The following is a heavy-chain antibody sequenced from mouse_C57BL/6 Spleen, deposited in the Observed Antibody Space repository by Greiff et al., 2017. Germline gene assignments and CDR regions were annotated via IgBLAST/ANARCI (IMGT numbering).Heavy chain of an antibody. V-gene: IGHV1-47*01. J-gene: IGHJ4*01. CDR3: ARMGLYAMDY. CDR2: FHPYNDDT. Sequence: VNVVESGAELVKPGASVKMSCKASGYTFTTYPIEWMKQNHGKSLEWIGNFHPYNDDTKYNEKFKGKATLTVEKSSSTAYLELSRLTSDDSAVYYCARMGLYAMDYWGQGTSVTVSS. CDR1: GYTFTTYP. D-gene: IGHD3-1*01.